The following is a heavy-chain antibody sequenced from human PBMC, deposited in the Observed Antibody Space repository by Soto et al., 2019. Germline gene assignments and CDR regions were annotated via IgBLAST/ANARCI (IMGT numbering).Heavy chain of an antibody. J-gene: IGHJ3*02. D-gene: IGHD3-10*01. CDR1: GGSFSGYY. CDR2: INHSGST. CDR3: ARGSKIWFGEIGAFDI. V-gene: IGHV4-34*01. Sequence: SETLSLTCAVYGGSFSGYYWSWIRQPPGKGLEWIGEINHSGSTNYYPSLKSRVTISVDTSKNQFSLKLSSVTAADTAVYYCARGSKIWFGEIGAFDIWGQGTMVTVSS.